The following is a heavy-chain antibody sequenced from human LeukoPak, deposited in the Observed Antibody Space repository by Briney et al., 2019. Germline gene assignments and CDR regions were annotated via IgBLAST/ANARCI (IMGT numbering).Heavy chain of an antibody. CDR3: ASRHCSGENCYAGPLDF. V-gene: IGHV3-53*01. CDR1: AFSDKSNY. J-gene: IGHJ4*02. CDR2: SYSGGST. Sequence: PGGSLRLSCVASAFSDKSNYMSWVRQAPGKGLEWVSVSYSGGSTYYEDSVKGRFTASSDVSKNTLYLQMNNLRGEDTAVYYCASRHCSGENCYAGPLDFWGQGIQVTVSS. D-gene: IGHD2-8*02.